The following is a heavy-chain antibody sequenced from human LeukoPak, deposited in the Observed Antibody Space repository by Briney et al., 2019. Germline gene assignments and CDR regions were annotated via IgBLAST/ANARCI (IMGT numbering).Heavy chain of an antibody. CDR2: FDPEDGET. D-gene: IGHD5-12*01. CDR3: VTSSWGYGFDP. V-gene: IGHV1-24*01. J-gene: IGHJ5*02. Sequence: ASVKVSCKASGYTFTSYAMNWVRQAPGQGLEWMGGFDPEDGETIYAQKFEGRVTMTEDTSTDTAYMELSSLRSEDTAVFYCVTSSWGYGFDPWGQGTLVTVSS. CDR1: GYTFTSYA.